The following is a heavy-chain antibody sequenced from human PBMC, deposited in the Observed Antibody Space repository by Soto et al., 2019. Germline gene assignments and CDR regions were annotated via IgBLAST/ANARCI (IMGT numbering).Heavy chain of an antibody. D-gene: IGHD2-15*01. V-gene: IGHV3-53*04. CDR3: ARAGVAVVAATSYFDY. CDR2: IYSGGST. Sequence: GGSLRLSCAASGFTVSSNYMSWVRQAPGKGLEWVSVIYSGGSTYYADSVKGRFTISRHNSKNTLYLQMNSLRAEDTAVYYCARAGVAVVAATSYFDYWGQGTLVTVSS. CDR1: GFTVSSNY. J-gene: IGHJ4*02.